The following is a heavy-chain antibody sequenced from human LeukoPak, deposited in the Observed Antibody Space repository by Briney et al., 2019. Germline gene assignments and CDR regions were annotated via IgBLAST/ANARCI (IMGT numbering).Heavy chain of an antibody. CDR3: ARDSYCGGDCYSYFDY. Sequence: SETLSLTCTVSGGSISSSSYYWGWIRQPPGKGLEWIGSIYYSGSTYYNPSLKSRVTISVDTSKNQFSLKLSSVTAADTAVYYCARDSYCGGDCYSYFDYWGQGTLVAVSS. J-gene: IGHJ4*02. CDR2: IYYSGST. CDR1: GGSISSSSYY. D-gene: IGHD2-21*02. V-gene: IGHV4-39*07.